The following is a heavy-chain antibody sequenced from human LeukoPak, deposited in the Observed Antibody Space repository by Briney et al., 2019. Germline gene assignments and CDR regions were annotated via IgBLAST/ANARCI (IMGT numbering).Heavy chain of an antibody. D-gene: IGHD3-22*01. CDR3: ARNRYYYDSSGYYPYYFDY. Sequence: RSLRLSCAASGFTFSSYGMHWVRQAPGKGLEWVAVIWYDGSNKYYADSVKGRFTISRDNSKNTLYLQMNSLRAEDTAVYYCARNRYYYDSSGYYPYYFDYWGQGTLVTVSS. CDR2: IWYDGSNK. CDR1: GFTFSSYG. J-gene: IGHJ4*02. V-gene: IGHV3-33*01.